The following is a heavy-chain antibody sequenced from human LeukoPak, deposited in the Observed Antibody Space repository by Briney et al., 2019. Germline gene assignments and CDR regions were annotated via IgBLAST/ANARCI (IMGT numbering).Heavy chain of an antibody. D-gene: IGHD2-2*01. J-gene: IGHJ4*02. Sequence: GGSLRLSCAASGFTFSSHALSWVRQAPGKGLEWVSSLSGSGYNTYYADSVKGQFTTSRGNSKNTVYLQMNSLRAEDTAVYYCAKDPYGTRYFDYWGQGTLVTVSS. CDR2: LSGSGYNT. CDR3: AKDPYGTRYFDY. V-gene: IGHV3-23*01. CDR1: GFTFSSHA.